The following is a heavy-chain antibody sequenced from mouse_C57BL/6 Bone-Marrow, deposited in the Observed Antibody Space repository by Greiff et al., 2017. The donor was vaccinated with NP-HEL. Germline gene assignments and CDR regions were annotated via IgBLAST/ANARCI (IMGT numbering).Heavy chain of an antibody. V-gene: IGHV1-64*01. CDR3: ARENWDEYFDV. CDR2: IHPNSGST. Sequence: QVQLQQPGAELVKPGASVKLSCKASGYTFTSYWMHWVKQRPGQGLEWIGMIHPNSGSTNYNEKFKSKATLTVDKSSSTAYMQLSSLTSEDSAVYYCARENWDEYFDVWGTGTTVTVSS. D-gene: IGHD4-1*01. J-gene: IGHJ1*03. CDR1: GYTFTSYW.